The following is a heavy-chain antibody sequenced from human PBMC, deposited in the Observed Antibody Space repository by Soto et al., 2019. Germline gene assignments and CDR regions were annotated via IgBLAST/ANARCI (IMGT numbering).Heavy chain of an antibody. CDR3: AKDFYYYGMDV. J-gene: IGHJ6*02. Sequence: GGSLRLSCAASGFTFSSYGMHWVRQAPGKGLEWVAVISYDGSNKYYADSVKGRFTISRDNSKNTLYLQMNSLRAEDTAVYYCAKDFYYYGMDVWGQGTTVTVSS. V-gene: IGHV3-30*18. CDR1: GFTFSSYG. CDR2: ISYDGSNK.